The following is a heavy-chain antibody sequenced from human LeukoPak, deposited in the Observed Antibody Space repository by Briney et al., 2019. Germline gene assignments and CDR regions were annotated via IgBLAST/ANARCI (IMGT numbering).Heavy chain of an antibody. CDR1: GGSFSGYY. CDR3: ARRSDYVWGSYRRPNNWFDP. Sequence: SETLSLTCAVYGGSFSGYYWSWIRQPPGKGLEWIGEINLSGSTNYNPSLKSRVTISVDTSKNQFSLKLSSVTAADTAVYYCARRSDYVWGSYRRPNNWFDPWGQGTLVTVSS. J-gene: IGHJ5*02. CDR2: INLSGST. D-gene: IGHD3-16*02. V-gene: IGHV4-34*01.